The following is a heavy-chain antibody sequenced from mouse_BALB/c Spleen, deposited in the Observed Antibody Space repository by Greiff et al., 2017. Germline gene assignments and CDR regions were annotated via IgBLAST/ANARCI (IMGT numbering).Heavy chain of an antibody. D-gene: IGHD3-1*01. CDR1: GYSITSGYS. CDR3: ARGTARATFAY. V-gene: IGHV3-1*02. J-gene: IGHJ3*01. CDR2: IHYSGST. Sequence: EVKLQESGPDLVKPSQSLSLTCTVTGYSITSGYSWQWIRQFPGNKLEWMGYIHYSGSTNYNPSLKSRISITRDTSKNQFFLQLNSVTTEDTATYYCARGTARATFAYWGQGTLVTVSA.